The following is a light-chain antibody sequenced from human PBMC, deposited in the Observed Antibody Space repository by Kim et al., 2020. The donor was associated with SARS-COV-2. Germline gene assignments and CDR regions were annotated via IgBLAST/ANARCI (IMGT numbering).Light chain of an antibody. V-gene: IGKV3-15*01. CDR1: QSVSSN. CDR3: QQYKNWPMYT. J-gene: IGKJ2*01. CDR2: GAS. Sequence: VSPGERAPLPCRARQSVSSNLAWYPQKPGQAPRLLIYGASTRATGIPARFSGSGSGTEFTLTISSLQSEDFAVYCCQQYKNWPMYTFGQGTKLEI.